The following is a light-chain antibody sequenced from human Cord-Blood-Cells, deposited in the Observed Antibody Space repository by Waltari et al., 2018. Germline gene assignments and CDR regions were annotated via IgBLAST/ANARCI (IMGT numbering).Light chain of an antibody. Sequence: DIQMTQSPSSLSASVGDRVTITCRASQSISSYLNWYQQKPGKAPKLLIYAASSLQSGVTSRFSGSGSGTDFTLTISSLQPEDFATYYCQQSYSTLSSTFGQGTRLEIK. J-gene: IGKJ5*01. CDR1: QSISSY. V-gene: IGKV1-39*01. CDR3: QQSYSTLSST. CDR2: AAS.